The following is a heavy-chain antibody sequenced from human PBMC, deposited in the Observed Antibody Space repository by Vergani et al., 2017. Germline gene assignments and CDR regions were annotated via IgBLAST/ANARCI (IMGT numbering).Heavy chain of an antibody. CDR1: GYTFTGYY. CDR2: INPNRGGT. Sequence: QVQLVQSGAEVKKPGASVKVSCKASGYTFTGYYMHWVRQAPGQGLEWMGWINPNRGGTNYAQKFQGRVTMTRDTSISTAYMELSRLRSDDTAVYYCARARYGRQWLLQGVGYYFDYWGQGTLVTVSS. CDR3: ARARYGRQWLLQGVGYYFDY. D-gene: IGHD6-19*01. J-gene: IGHJ4*02. V-gene: IGHV1-2*02.